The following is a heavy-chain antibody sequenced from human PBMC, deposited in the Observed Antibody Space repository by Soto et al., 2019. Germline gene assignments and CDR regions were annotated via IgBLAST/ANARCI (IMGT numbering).Heavy chain of an antibody. CDR3: ARGGYCSTISCYANFFYMDV. Sequence: GGSLRLSCAASGFTFKSYAMTWVRQAPGKGLEWVSSVSGSGGGTYYADSVKGRFTISRDNPKNTLYLQMNSLRAEDTAVYYFARGGYCSTISCYANFFYMDVWGKGTSVTVSS. V-gene: IGHV3-23*01. CDR1: GFTFKSYA. D-gene: IGHD2-2*01. J-gene: IGHJ6*03. CDR2: VSGSGGGT.